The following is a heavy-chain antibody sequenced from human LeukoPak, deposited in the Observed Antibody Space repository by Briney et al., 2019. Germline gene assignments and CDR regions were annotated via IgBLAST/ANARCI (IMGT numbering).Heavy chain of an antibody. Sequence: GASVKVSCKASGYTFTSYDINWVRQATVQGLEWMGWMNPNSGNTGYAQKFQGRVTMTRNTSISTAYMELSSLRSEDTAVYYCATSYGGIHAEYFQHWGQGTLVTVSS. D-gene: IGHD4-23*01. CDR2: MNPNSGNT. J-gene: IGHJ1*01. CDR3: ATSYGGIHAEYFQH. CDR1: GYTFTSYD. V-gene: IGHV1-8*01.